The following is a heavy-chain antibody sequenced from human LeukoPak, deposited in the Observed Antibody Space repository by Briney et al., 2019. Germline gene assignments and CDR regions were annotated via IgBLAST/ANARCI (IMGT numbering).Heavy chain of an antibody. CDR1: GFTFSSYG. V-gene: IGHV3-30*18. J-gene: IGHJ4*02. Sequence: GGSLRLSCAASGFTFSSYGMHWVRQAPGKGLEWVAVISYDGSNKYYADSVKGRFTISRDNSMNTLYLQMNSLRAEDTAVYYCAKDWSCSGGSCYNDYWGQGTLVTVSS. CDR3: AKDWSCSGGSCYNDY. CDR2: ISYDGSNK. D-gene: IGHD2-15*01.